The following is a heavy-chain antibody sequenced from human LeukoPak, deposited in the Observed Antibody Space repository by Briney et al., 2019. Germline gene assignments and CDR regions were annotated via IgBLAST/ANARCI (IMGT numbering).Heavy chain of an antibody. J-gene: IGHJ4*02. CDR2: INPNSGGT. Sequence: ASVKVSCKASGYTFTGYYMHWVRQAPGQGLEWMGWINPNSGGTNYAQKFQGRVTMTRDTSISTAYMELSRLRSDDTAVYYCARAYCHDSSDYYFPLDYWGQGTLVTVSS. CDR3: ARAYCHDSSDYYFPLDY. D-gene: IGHD3-22*01. CDR1: GYTFTGYY. V-gene: IGHV1-2*02.